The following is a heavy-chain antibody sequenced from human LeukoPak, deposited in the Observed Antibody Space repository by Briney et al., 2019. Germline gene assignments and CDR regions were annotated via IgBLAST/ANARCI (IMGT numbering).Heavy chain of an antibody. CDR1: GYTFTTYG. J-gene: IGHJ4*02. CDR3: ARDYCSGDGCLHGLAY. Sequence: ASVKVSCKASGYTFTTYGINWVRQAPGQGLEWMAWISAHNGRTEYSQRLQGRVTVTTDASTSTAHMELRSPTHDDTAVYYCARDYCSGDGCLHGLAYWGQGTLVTVSS. CDR2: ISAHNGRT. V-gene: IGHV1-18*01. D-gene: IGHD2-15*01.